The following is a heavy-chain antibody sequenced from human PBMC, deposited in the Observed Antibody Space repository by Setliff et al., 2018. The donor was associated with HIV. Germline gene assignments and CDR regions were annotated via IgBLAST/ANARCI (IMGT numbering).Heavy chain of an antibody. CDR1: GYNFSSNG. CDR2: ISSYNGNT. J-gene: IGHJ4*02. Sequence: ASVKVSCKASGYNFSSNGISWVRQAPGQGLEWMGWISSYNGNTKYAQKVQDRVTITKDTSTSTAYMELRSLRSDDTAVCYCARVSRSGWFFDWWGQGSLVTVSS. D-gene: IGHD6-19*01. V-gene: IGHV1-18*01. CDR3: ARVSRSGWFFDW.